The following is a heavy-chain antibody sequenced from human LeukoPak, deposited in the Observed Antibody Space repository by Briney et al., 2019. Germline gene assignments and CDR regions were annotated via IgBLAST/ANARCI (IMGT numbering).Heavy chain of an antibody. CDR1: GFSFSSYW. V-gene: IGHV3-7*03. CDR3: AKAWERSGSYYFDY. CDR2: IKQDGSEK. D-gene: IGHD1-26*01. Sequence: GGSLRLSCAASGFSFSSYWMSWVRQAPGKGLEWVANIKQDGSEKYYVDSVKGRFTISRDNSKNTLYLQMNSLRAEDTAVYYCAKAWERSGSYYFDYWGQGTLVTVSS. J-gene: IGHJ4*02.